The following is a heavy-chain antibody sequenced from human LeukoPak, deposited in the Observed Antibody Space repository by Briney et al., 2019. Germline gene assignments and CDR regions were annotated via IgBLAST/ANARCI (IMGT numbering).Heavy chain of an antibody. CDR1: GGSISSYY. V-gene: IGHV4-59*01. CDR2: IYYSGST. D-gene: IGHD5-12*01. J-gene: IGHJ3*02. CDR3: ARPSHTGRGYSGYGDAFDI. Sequence: SETLSLTCTVSGGSISSYYWSWIRQPPGKGLEWIGYIYYSGSTNYNPSLKSRVTISVDTSKNQFSLKLSSVTAADTAVYYCARPSHTGRGYSGYGDAFDIWGQGTMVTVSS.